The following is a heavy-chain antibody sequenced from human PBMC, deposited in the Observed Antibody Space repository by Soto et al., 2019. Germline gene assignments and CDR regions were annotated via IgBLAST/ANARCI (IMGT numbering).Heavy chain of an antibody. J-gene: IGHJ4*02. V-gene: IGHV4-59*01. CDR1: GSSISGFY. CDR3: TRVGGYYGDYPNFDY. D-gene: IGHD4-17*01. Sequence: SETLSLTCSVSGSSISGFYWSWIRQPPGKGLEWIGSIYYRGSTNYNPSLKSRVIISIDSSKNQFSLRLNSVTAADTAVYYCTRVGGYYGDYPNFDYWGQGTLVTVSS. CDR2: IYYRGST.